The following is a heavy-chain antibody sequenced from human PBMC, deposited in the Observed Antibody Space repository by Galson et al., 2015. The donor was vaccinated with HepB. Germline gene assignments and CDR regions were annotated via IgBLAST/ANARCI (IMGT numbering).Heavy chain of an antibody. J-gene: IGHJ3*02. CDR1: GFTFGDYA. CDR3: TREPSSSWLEGDAFDI. V-gene: IGHV3-49*04. Sequence: SLRLSCAASGFTFGDYAMSWVRQAPGKGLEWVGFIRSKAYGGTTEYAASVKGRFTISRDDSKSIAYLQMNSLKTEDTAVYYCTREPSSSWLEGDAFDIWGQGTMVTVSS. D-gene: IGHD6-13*01. CDR2: IRSKAYGGTT.